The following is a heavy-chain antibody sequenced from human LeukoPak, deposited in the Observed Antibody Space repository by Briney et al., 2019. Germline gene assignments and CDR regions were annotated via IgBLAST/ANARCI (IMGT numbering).Heavy chain of an antibody. J-gene: IGHJ5*02. Sequence: SETLSLTCAVYGGSFSGYYWTWIRQPPGKGLEWIGEINHRRSTKYSPSLKSRVTISVDTSKNQFSLRLSSVTAADTAVYFCARDRIAVSDPPNWFDPWGQGTLVTVSS. D-gene: IGHD6-19*01. V-gene: IGHV4-34*01. CDR1: GGSFSGYY. CDR2: INHRRST. CDR3: ARDRIAVSDPPNWFDP.